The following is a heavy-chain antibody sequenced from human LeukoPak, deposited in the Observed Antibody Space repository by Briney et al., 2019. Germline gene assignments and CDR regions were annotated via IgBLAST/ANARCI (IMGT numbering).Heavy chain of an antibody. CDR2: INWNGGST. J-gene: IGHJ6*03. D-gene: IGHD2-21*02. CDR1: GFTFDDYG. Sequence: GGSLRLSCAASGFTFDDYGMSWVRQAPGKGLEWVSGINWNGGSTGYADSVKGRFTISRDNAKNSLYLQMNSLRAEDTAVYYCARADSCGGDCYQIYYYYYYMDVWGKGTTVTISS. V-gene: IGHV3-20*04. CDR3: ARADSCGGDCYQIYYYYYYMDV.